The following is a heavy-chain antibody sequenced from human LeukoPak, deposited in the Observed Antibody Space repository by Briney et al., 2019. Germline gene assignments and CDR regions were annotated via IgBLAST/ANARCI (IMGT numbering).Heavy chain of an antibody. J-gene: IGHJ4*02. D-gene: IGHD3-22*01. CDR1: GYTFTSYG. CDR3: ARLTYYYDRSFDY. Sequence: GASVKVSCKASGYTFTSYGISWVRQAPGQGLEWLGWISAYNGNTYYAQKLQGRVTMTTDTSTSTAYMELRSLSSDDTAVYYCARLTYYYDRSFDYWGQGTLVTVSS. V-gene: IGHV1-18*01. CDR2: ISAYNGNT.